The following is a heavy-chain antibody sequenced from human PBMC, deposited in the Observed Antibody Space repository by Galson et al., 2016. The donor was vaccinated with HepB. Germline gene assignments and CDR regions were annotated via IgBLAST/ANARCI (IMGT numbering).Heavy chain of an antibody. J-gene: IGHJ4*02. Sequence: SVKVSCKASGYTFTSFDINWVRQAPGQGLEWMGWMSPTSGNTGYARKFQDRVTMTRNTSILTAFLELTSLRSDDTAVYYCARSAVSGSDRGDYFDNWGQGILVTVSS. CDR1: GYTFTSFD. CDR2: MSPTSGNT. D-gene: IGHD6-19*01. CDR3: ARSAVSGSDRGDYFDN. V-gene: IGHV1-8*01.